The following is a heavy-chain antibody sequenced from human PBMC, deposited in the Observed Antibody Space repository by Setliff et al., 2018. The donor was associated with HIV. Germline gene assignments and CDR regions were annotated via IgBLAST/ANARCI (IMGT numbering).Heavy chain of an antibody. CDR3: ATVSRSGYFDL. CDR2: IIPIIRSA. J-gene: IGHJ2*01. Sequence: SVKVSCKTSGVTFTTYSITWVRQAPGQGLEWMGGIIPIIRSAKYAQKFQGRVTITADKSTSTAYMELSNLRSEDTAVYYCATVSRSGYFDLWGRGTLVTVSS. V-gene: IGHV1-69*06. CDR1: GVTFTTYS.